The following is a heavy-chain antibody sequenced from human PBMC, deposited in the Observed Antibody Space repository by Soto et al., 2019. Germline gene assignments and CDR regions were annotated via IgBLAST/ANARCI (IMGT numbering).Heavy chain of an antibody. J-gene: IGHJ6*02. V-gene: IGHV3-48*03. Sequence: GSLRLSCAASGFTLSSYEMNWVRQAPGKGLEWVSYISSSGSTIYYADSVKGRFTISRDNAKNSLYLQMNSLRAEDTAVYYCASIFSGYDSYYYYGMDVWGQGTTVTVSS. CDR1: GFTLSSYE. CDR3: ASIFSGYDSYYYYGMDV. CDR2: ISSSGSTI. D-gene: IGHD5-12*01.